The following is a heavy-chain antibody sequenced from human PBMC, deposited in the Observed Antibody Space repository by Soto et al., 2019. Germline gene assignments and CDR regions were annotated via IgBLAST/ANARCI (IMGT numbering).Heavy chain of an antibody. D-gene: IGHD3-22*01. Sequence: GSVRLSCAASGFTFRSYSMSWVRQAPGKGLEWISYISSSSSTIYYGDFVKGRFTISRDNSRNSLYLQMNSLRAEETAIYYCARTPGVITVSSAFDHWGQGTPVTVSS. CDR2: ISSSSSTI. V-gene: IGHV3-48*01. CDR1: GFTFRSYS. CDR3: ARTPGVITVSSAFDH. J-gene: IGHJ4*02.